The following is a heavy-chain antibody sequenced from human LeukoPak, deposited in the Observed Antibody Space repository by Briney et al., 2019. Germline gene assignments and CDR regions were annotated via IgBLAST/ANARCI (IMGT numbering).Heavy chain of an antibody. CDR2: IGGSGGST. J-gene: IGHJ5*02. Sequence: GGSLRLSCAASGFTFSSYAMSWVRQAPGKGLEWVSAIGGSGGSTYYADSVKGRFTISRDNSKNTLYLQMNSLRAEDTAVYYCAKDVDYSNWFDPWGQGTLVTVSS. CDR3: AKDVDYSNWFDP. V-gene: IGHV3-23*01. D-gene: IGHD4-11*01. CDR1: GFTFSSYA.